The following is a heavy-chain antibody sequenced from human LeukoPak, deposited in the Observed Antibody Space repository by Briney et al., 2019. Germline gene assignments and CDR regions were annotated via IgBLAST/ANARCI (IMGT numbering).Heavy chain of an antibody. CDR1: GGSISSYY. J-gene: IGHJ4*02. D-gene: IGHD3-10*01. CDR3: ARDTGYYYGSGTYLYYFDY. V-gene: IGHV4-4*07. Sequence: SETLSLTCTVSGGSISSYYWSWIRQPAGKGLEWIGRLYTSGNTNYNPSLKSRISMSVDTSKNQFSLELSSVTAADTAAYYCARDTGYYYGSGTYLYYFDYWGQGTPVTVSS. CDR2: LYTSGNT.